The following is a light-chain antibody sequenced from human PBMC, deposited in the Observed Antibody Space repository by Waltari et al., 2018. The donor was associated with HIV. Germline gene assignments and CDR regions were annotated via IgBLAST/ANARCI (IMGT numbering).Light chain of an antibody. V-gene: IGKV1-5*03. J-gene: IGKJ2*01. Sequence: DIQMTQSPFTLSASVGDRVTITCRASQNINSWLAWYQQKPGKAPKLLIYKASILESGVPSRFSGYKSGTEFTLTISSLQPDDFATYYCQQYTIYSYTFGQGTKLEI. CDR1: QNINSW. CDR3: QQYTIYSYT. CDR2: KAS.